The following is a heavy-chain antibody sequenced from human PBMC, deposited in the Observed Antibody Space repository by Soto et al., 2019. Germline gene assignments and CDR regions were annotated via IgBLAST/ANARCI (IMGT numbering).Heavy chain of an antibody. CDR3: AHTQLYNGAWNEGTFDY. J-gene: IGHJ4*02. Sequence: QITLKESGPTLVKPTQTLTLTCTFSGFSLTTRPVGVGWIRQPPGQALEWVALIYWDDDKRYNPSLKTRVTITNDTSKNQVVLTMTNMDPVDTATYYCAHTQLYNGAWNEGTFDYWGQGALVTVSS. V-gene: IGHV2-5*02. CDR2: IYWDDDK. D-gene: IGHD1-1*01. CDR1: GFSLTTRPVG.